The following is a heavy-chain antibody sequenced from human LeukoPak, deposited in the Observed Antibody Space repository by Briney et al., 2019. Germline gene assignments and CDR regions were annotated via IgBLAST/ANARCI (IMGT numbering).Heavy chain of an antibody. D-gene: IGHD4-17*01. CDR2: IWYDGSNK. V-gene: IGHV3-33*01. CDR3: ARDRHGDYSLDY. J-gene: IGHJ4*02. Sequence: GGSLRLSCAASGFTFSSYGMHWVRQAPGKGLDWVAVIWYDGSNKYYADSVKGRFTISRDNSKNTLYLQMNSLRAEDTAVYYCARDRHGDYSLDYWGQGTLVTVSS. CDR1: GFTFSSYG.